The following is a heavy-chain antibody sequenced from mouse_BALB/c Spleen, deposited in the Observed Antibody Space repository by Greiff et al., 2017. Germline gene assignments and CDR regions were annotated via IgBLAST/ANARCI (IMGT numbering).Heavy chain of an antibody. CDR2: ISSGGSYT. J-gene: IGHJ3*01. D-gene: IGHD3-3*01. Sequence: EVKVVESGGDLVKPGGSLKLSCAASGFTFSSYGMSWVRQTPDKRGEGVATISSGGSYTYYPDSVKGRFTISRDNAKNTLYLQMSSLKSEDTAMYYCARHRGRGFFAYLGQGTLVTVSA. CDR3: ARHRGRGFFAY. CDR1: GFTFSSYG. V-gene: IGHV5-6*01.